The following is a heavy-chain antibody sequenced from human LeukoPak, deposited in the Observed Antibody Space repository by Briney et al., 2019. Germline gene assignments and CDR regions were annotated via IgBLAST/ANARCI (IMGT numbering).Heavy chain of an antibody. CDR1: GFTFDDYA. J-gene: IGHJ4*02. Sequence: GGSLRLSRAASGFTFDDYATHWVRQAPGKGLEWVSGISWNSGSIGYADSVKGRFTISRDNAKNSLYLQMNSLRAEDTALYYCAKGSYGDYAIGYWGQGTLVTVSS. CDR3: AKGSYGDYAIGY. V-gene: IGHV3-9*01. CDR2: ISWNSGSI. D-gene: IGHD4-17*01.